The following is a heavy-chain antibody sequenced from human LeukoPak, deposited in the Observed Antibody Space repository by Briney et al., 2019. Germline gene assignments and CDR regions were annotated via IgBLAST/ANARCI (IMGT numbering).Heavy chain of an antibody. D-gene: IGHD3-10*01. CDR3: ARARTYGSGSYSANWFDP. CDR1: GGSISSYY. J-gene: IGHJ5*02. Sequence: PSETLSLTCTVSGGSISSYYWSWIRQPPGKGLEWIGYIYYSGSTNYSPSLKSRVTMSVDTSKDQFSLKLSSVTAADTAVYYCARARTYGSGSYSANWFDPWGQGTLVTVSS. V-gene: IGHV4-59*01. CDR2: IYYSGST.